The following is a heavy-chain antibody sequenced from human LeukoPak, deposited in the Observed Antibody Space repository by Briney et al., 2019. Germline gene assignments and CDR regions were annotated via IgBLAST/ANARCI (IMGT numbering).Heavy chain of an antibody. CDR1: GFTFSTYA. CDR3: ARDSGSYLQPTDF. D-gene: IGHD1-26*01. V-gene: IGHV3-23*01. CDR2: IGGSGDRT. Sequence: PGGSLRLSCTASGFTFSTYAMTWVRQAPGKGLEWVSSIGGSGDRTYYADSVRGRFTVSRDNSKKTLYLQMNSLRAADTALYHCARDSGSYLQPTDFWGHGTLVTVSS. J-gene: IGHJ4*01.